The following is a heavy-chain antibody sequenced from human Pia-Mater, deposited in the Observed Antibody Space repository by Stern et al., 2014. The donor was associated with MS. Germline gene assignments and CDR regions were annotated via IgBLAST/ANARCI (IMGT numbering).Heavy chain of an antibody. CDR1: GNTFSTYS. V-gene: IGHV1-46*01. CDR3: ARPRSFDN. CDR2: INPVGART. Sequence: QVQLVESGPEVKKPGASLKLSCTASGNTFSTYSIRWVRQAPGQGLVWMGIINPVGARTTYAQDFRDRVTITPDKSPSTAYMQLNNLNSEDTALYYGARPRSFDNWGQGTLVTVSS. J-gene: IGHJ4*02.